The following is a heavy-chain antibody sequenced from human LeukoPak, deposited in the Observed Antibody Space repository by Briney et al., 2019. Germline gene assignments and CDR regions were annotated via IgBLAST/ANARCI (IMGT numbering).Heavy chain of an antibody. Sequence: GGSLRLSCTASEFTFGDYAMSWFRQAPGKGLEWVGFIRSKAYGGTTEYAASVKGRFTISRDDSKSIAYLQMNSLKTEDTAVYYCTRDLGPWGVGATSAYWGQGTLVTVSS. J-gene: IGHJ4*02. V-gene: IGHV3-49*03. CDR2: IRSKAYGGTT. D-gene: IGHD1-26*01. CDR1: EFTFGDYA. CDR3: TRDLGPWGVGATSAY.